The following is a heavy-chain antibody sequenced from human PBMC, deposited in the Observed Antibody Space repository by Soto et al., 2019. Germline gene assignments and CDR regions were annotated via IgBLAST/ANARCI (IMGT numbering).Heavy chain of an antibody. CDR1: GASIGTNNW. V-gene: IGHV4-4*02. CDR3: AVPGDGDFDY. Sequence: QVQLQESGPGLVEPSETVSLTCAVSGASIGTNNWWSWVRQPPGKGLEWIGEVYHSGTTNCNPSLKSRVTISIDNSKNQFSLRLTSMTAADTAVYYCAVPGDGDFDYWSQGTLVTVS. CDR2: VYHSGTT. J-gene: IGHJ4*02.